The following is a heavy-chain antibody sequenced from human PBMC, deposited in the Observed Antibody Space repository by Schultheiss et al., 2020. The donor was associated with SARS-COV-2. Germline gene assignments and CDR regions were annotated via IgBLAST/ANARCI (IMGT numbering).Heavy chain of an antibody. CDR2: IKSKTDGGTT. CDR3: TTFNVLLWFGELLHAFDI. Sequence: GESLKISCAASGFTFSSYAMSWVRQAPGKGLEWVGRIKSKTDGGTTDYAAPVKGRFTISRDDSKNTLYLQMNSLKTEDTAVYYCTTFNVLLWFGELLHAFDIWGQGTMVTVSS. J-gene: IGHJ3*02. CDR1: GFTFSSYA. D-gene: IGHD3-10*01. V-gene: IGHV3-15*01.